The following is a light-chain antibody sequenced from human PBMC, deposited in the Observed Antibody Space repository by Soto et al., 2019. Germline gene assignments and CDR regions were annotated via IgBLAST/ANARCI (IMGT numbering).Light chain of an antibody. Sequence: EIVLTQSPGTLSLSPGERATLSCRASQSISSSYLAWYQQKPGQAPRLLIYAASSRATGIPDRFSGSGSGTDFTLTISRLEPEDCVVYYCQRYGSSPWTFGQGTKVEIK. V-gene: IGKV3-20*01. J-gene: IGKJ1*01. CDR2: AAS. CDR3: QRYGSSPWT. CDR1: QSISSSY.